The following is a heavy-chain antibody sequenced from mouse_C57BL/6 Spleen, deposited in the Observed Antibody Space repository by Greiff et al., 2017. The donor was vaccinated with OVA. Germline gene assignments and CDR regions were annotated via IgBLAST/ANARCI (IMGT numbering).Heavy chain of an antibody. Sequence: QVQLQQPGAELVMPGASVKLSCKASGYTFTSYWMHWVKQRPGQGLEWIGEIDPSDSYTNYNQKFKGKSTLTVDKSSSTAYMQLSSLTSEDSAVYYCARGGFGGSHDAMDYWGQGTSVTVSS. D-gene: IGHD1-1*01. J-gene: IGHJ4*01. CDR2: IDPSDSYT. CDR3: ARGGFGGSHDAMDY. CDR1: GYTFTSYW. V-gene: IGHV1-69*01.